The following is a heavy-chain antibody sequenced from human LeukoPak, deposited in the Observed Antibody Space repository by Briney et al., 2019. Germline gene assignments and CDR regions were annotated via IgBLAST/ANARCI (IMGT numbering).Heavy chain of an antibody. CDR3: ARDASMINFDY. J-gene: IGHJ4*02. CDR1: GYTFTVYS. Sequence: ASVKVSCKASGYTFTVYSINWLRHAPGQGLEWMGWITTSTGKPTYAQGFTGRFVFSLDTSVSTTYLHTNSLKAEDTAVYYCARDASMINFDYWGQGSLVTVSS. V-gene: IGHV7-4-1*02. D-gene: IGHD3-16*01. CDR2: ITTSTGKP.